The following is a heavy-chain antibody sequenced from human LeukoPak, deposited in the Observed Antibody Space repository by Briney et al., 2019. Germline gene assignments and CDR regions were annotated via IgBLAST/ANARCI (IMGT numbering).Heavy chain of an antibody. CDR3: ARDKYFSAK. V-gene: IGHV3-7*01. CDR2: IKQDGSEK. J-gene: IGHJ4*02. Sequence: PGGSLRLSCAASGFTFSSYWMSWVRQAPGKGLEWVANIKQDGSEKHYVESVKGRFTISRDNAKNSLYLQMNSLRAEGTAVYYCARDKYFSAKWGQGTLVTVSS. D-gene: IGHD2/OR15-2a*01. CDR1: GFTFSSYW.